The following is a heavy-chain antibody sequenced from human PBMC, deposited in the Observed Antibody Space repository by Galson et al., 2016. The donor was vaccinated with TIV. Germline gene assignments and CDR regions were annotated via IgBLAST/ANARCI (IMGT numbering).Heavy chain of an antibody. CDR1: GFTFNNYA. Sequence: SLRLSCAASGFTFNNYAMHWVRQAPGKGLEWVSGISGSGGITYIAESVKGRFAISRGNSRDTLYLQLNSLRAEDTAVYYCAKRKNYGGGAFDLWGQGTLVTVSS. D-gene: IGHD4-23*01. V-gene: IGHV3-23*01. CDR2: ISGSGGIT. J-gene: IGHJ3*01. CDR3: AKRKNYGGGAFDL.